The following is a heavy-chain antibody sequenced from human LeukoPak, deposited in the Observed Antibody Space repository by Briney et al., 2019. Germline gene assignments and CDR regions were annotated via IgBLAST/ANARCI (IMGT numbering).Heavy chain of an antibody. CDR3: AKLSGSHPSDY. CDR1: GFTFSSYA. Sequence: GGSLKLSCAASGFTFSSYAMSWVRQAPGQGLEWVSCIDSSDGSTYYADYVKGRFAISRDNSTNTLSLQLNSLRAEDTAVYYCAKLSGSHPSDYWGQGILVTVSS. CDR2: IDSSDGST. V-gene: IGHV3-23*01. D-gene: IGHD1-26*01. J-gene: IGHJ4*02.